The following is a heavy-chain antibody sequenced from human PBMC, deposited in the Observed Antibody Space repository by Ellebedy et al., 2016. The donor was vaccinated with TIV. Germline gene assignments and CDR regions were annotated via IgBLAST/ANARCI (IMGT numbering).Heavy chain of an antibody. V-gene: IGHV3-7*04. CDR2: IKQDGSEE. D-gene: IGHD6-19*01. J-gene: IGHJ4*02. CDR3: ARGSGWIIDY. CDR1: GFTVSSYW. Sequence: PGGSLRLSCTDSGFTVSSYWMQWVRQAPGKGLGWVANIKQDGSEEYYLDSVKGRFTISRDNAKKSLYLQMNSLRSEDTAVYYCARGSGWIIDYWGQGTLVTVSS.